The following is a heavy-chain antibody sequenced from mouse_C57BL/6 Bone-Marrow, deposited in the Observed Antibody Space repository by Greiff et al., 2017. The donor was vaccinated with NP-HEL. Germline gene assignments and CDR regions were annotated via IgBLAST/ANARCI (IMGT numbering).Heavy chain of an antibody. J-gene: IGHJ1*03. Sequence: EVQLVESGGGLVQSGRSLRLSCATSGFTFSDFYMEWVRQAPGKGLEWIAASRNKANDYTTEYSASVKGRFIVSRDTSQSILYLQMNALRADDTAIYYCARDALTTLVDWYFDVWGTGTTVTVSS. D-gene: IGHD1-1*01. CDR2: SRNKANDYTT. V-gene: IGHV7-1*01. CDR3: ARDALTTLVDWYFDV. CDR1: GFTFSDFY.